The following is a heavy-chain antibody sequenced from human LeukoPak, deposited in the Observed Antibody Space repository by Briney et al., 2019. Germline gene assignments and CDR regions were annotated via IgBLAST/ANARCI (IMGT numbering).Heavy chain of an antibody. J-gene: IGHJ4*02. V-gene: IGHV1-2*02. Sequence: ASVKVSCKASGYTFTGYYMHWVRQAPGQGLEWMGWINPNSGGTNYAQKFQGRVTITRDTSASTAYMELSSLRSEDTAVYYCASPNYDYVWGSYLLGYWGQGTLVTVSS. CDR3: ASPNYDYVWGSYLLGY. D-gene: IGHD3-16*01. CDR2: INPNSGGT. CDR1: GYTFTGYY.